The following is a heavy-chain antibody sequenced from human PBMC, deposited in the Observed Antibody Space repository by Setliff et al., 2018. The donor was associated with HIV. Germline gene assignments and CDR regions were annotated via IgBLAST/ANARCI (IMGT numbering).Heavy chain of an antibody. CDR1: GFAFRDAW. CDR3: TRGYSGVAIYAFDI. J-gene: IGHJ3*02. CDR2: IRSESGGGTA. Sequence: GGSLRLSCAASGFAFRDAWLNWVRQAPGKGPEWVGRIRSESGGGTADYAAPVKGRFIISRDDSKNRLYLQMDNLKTEDTAVYHCTRGYSGVAIYAFDIWGQGTVVTVSS. D-gene: IGHD5-12*01. V-gene: IGHV3-15*07.